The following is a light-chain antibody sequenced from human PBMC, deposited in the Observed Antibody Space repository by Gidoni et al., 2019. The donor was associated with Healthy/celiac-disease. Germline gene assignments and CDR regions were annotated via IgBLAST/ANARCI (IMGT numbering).Light chain of an antibody. CDR2: DNN. CDR1: SSNIGNNY. V-gene: IGLV1-51*01. Sequence: QSVFTQPPSVSAAPGPKVTISCSGSSSNIGNNYVSWYQQLPGTAPKLLIYDNNKRPSGIPDRFSGSKSGTSATLGITGLQTGDEADYYCGTWDSSLSAYVVFGGGTKLTVL. J-gene: IGLJ2*01. CDR3: GTWDSSLSAYVV.